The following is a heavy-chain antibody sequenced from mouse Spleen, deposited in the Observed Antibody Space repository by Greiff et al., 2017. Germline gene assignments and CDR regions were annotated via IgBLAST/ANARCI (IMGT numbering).Heavy chain of an antibody. CDR1: GYTFTSYW. Sequence: QVQLQQPGAELVKPGASVKMSCKASGYTFTSYWITWVKQRPGQGLEWIGDIYPGSGSTNYTEKFKSKATLTVDTSSSTAYMQLSSLTSEDSAVYYCARTGDYYDGSYPVDYWGQGTTLTVSS. D-gene: IGHD1-1*01. CDR2: IYPGSGST. J-gene: IGHJ2*01. CDR3: ARTGDYYDGSYPVDY. V-gene: IGHV1-55*01.